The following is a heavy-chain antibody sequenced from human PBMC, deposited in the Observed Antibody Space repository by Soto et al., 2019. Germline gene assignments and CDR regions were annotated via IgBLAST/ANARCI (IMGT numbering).Heavy chain of an antibody. CDR2: INSDGSST. V-gene: IGHV3-74*01. CDR1: GFTFSIYW. CDR3: ARGPYSNNWFDP. Sequence: GGSLRLSCAASGFTFSIYWMHWVRQAPGKGLVWVSRINSDGSSTSYADSVKGRFTISRDNAKNTLYLQMNSLRAEDTAVYYCARGPYSNNWFDPWGQGTLVTVSS. J-gene: IGHJ5*02. D-gene: IGHD4-4*01.